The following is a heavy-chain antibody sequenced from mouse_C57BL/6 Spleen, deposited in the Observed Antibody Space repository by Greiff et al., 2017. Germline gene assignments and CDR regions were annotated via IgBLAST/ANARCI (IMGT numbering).Heavy chain of an antibody. CDR1: GYAFSSYW. J-gene: IGHJ4*01. CDR2: IYPGDGDT. D-gene: IGHD1-1*01. Sequence: VQLQESGAELVKPGASVKISCKASGYAFSSYWMNWVKQRPGKGLEWIGQIYPGDGDTNYNGKFKGKATLTADKSSSTAYMQLSSLTSEDSAVYFCARGADSLRGYAMDYWGQGTSVTVSS. V-gene: IGHV1-80*01. CDR3: ARGADSLRGYAMDY.